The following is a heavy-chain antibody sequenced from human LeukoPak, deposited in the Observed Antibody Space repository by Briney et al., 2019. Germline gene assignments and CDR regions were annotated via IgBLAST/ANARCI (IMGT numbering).Heavy chain of an antibody. Sequence: AGGSLRLSCAASGFTVSSNSINWVRQAPGKGLDWVSVIYSGGSTYYADSVKGRFTISRDNSKNTLYLQMSSLRAEDTAVYYCARDGGSGWSSAFFDYWGQGTLVTVSS. CDR3: ARDGGSGWSSAFFDY. CDR2: IYSGGST. CDR1: GFTVSSNS. D-gene: IGHD6-19*01. J-gene: IGHJ4*02. V-gene: IGHV3-53*01.